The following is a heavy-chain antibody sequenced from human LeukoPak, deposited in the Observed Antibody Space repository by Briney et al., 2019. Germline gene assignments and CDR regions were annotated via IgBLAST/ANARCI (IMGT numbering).Heavy chain of an antibody. CDR1: GFTFSSYG. D-gene: IGHD3-22*01. CDR2: ISGSGGST. Sequence: GGSLRLSCAASGFTFSSYGMSWVRQAPGKGLEWVSAISGSGGSTYYADSVKGRFTISRDNSKNTLYLQMNSLRAEDTAVYYCAQLDVIVVVDSVDYWGQGTLVTVSS. J-gene: IGHJ4*02. V-gene: IGHV3-23*01. CDR3: AQLDVIVVVDSVDY.